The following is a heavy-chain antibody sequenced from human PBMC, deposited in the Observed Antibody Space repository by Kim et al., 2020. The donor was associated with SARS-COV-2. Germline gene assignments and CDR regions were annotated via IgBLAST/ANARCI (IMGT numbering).Heavy chain of an antibody. Sequence: TANYAQKFQGRVTITADESTRPAYMELRSMGAEDTAVYYWARLDAEYFQHWGQGTLVTVSS. CDR2: TA. J-gene: IGHJ1*01. CDR3: ARLDAEYFQH. V-gene: IGHV1-69*01.